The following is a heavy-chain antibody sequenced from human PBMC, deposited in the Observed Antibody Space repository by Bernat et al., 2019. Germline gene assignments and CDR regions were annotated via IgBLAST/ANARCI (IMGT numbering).Heavy chain of an antibody. D-gene: IGHD3-9*01. CDR3: AREVDHAILTGYFDA. V-gene: IGHV3-7*04. J-gene: IGHJ5*02. CDR2: IKQEGSEE. Sequence: EVQLVESGGDLVQPGGSLRLSCAASRFSVSFYWMSWVRQAPGKGLGGVANIKQEGSEENYVDSVKGRFTISRDNVKNSLYLQMNSLRAEDTAVYYCAREVDHAILTGYFDAWGQGTLVTVSS. CDR1: RFSVSFYW.